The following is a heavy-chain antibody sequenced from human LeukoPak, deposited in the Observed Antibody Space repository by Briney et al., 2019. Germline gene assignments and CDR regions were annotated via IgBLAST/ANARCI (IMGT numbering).Heavy chain of an antibody. Sequence: GGSLRLSRAASGITFSSYEMNWVRQAPGKGLEWLSCISGSGSTIYYADSVKGRFTISRDNAKKSLYLQLNSLRAEDTAVYYCARGFRDTAMFLDYWGQGTLVTVSS. D-gene: IGHD5-18*01. V-gene: IGHV3-48*03. CDR1: GITFSSYE. CDR2: ISGSGSTI. J-gene: IGHJ4*02. CDR3: ARGFRDTAMFLDY.